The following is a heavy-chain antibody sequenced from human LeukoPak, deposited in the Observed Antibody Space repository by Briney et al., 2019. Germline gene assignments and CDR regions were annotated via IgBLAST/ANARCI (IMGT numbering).Heavy chain of an antibody. V-gene: IGHV1-18*01. D-gene: IGHD2-2*01. CDR3: ARDIVVVPAANSRDYYYGMDV. J-gene: IGHJ6*02. CDR1: GYTFTSYG. CDR2: ISAYNGNT. Sequence: GASVKVSCKASGYTFTSYGISWVRQAPGQGLEWMGWISAYNGNTNYAQKLQGRVTMTTDTSTSTAYMELRSLRSDDTAVYYCARDIVVVPAANSRDYYYGMDVWGQGTTVTVSS.